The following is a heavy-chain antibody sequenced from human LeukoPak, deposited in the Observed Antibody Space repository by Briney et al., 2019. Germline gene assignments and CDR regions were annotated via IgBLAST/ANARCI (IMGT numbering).Heavy chain of an antibody. V-gene: IGHV3-48*01. CDR3: AKGQYYYDSSGYGS. CDR1: GFIFSSYS. D-gene: IGHD3-22*01. Sequence: GGSLRLSCAASGFIFSSYSMNWVRQAPGKGLEWVSCISSSSSTMYYAASVKGRFSISRDNSKNTLYLQMNSLRAEDTAVYYCAKGQYYYDSSGYGSWGQGTLVTVSS. CDR2: ISSSSSTM. J-gene: IGHJ4*02.